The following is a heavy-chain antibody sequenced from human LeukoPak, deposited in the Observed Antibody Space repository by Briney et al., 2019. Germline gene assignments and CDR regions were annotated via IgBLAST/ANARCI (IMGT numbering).Heavy chain of an antibody. D-gene: IGHD1-26*01. CDR1: GGTFSSYA. Sequence: ASVKVSCKASGGTFSSYAISWVRQAPGQGLEWMGIINPSGGNTGYAQKFQGRVTMTRNTSISTAYMELSSLRSEDTAVYYCARELGIFDYWGQGTLVTVSS. J-gene: IGHJ4*02. CDR2: INPSGGNT. CDR3: ARELGIFDY. V-gene: IGHV1-8*02.